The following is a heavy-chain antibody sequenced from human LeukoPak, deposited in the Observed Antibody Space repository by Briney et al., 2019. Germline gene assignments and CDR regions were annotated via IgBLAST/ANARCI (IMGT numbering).Heavy chain of an antibody. J-gene: IGHJ4*02. V-gene: IGHV1-8*01. D-gene: IGHD5-12*01. CDR1: GYTFTSYD. CDR2: MNPNSGNS. Sequence: GASVKVSCKASGYTFTSYDINWVRQATGQGLEWMGWMNPNSGNSGYAHKFQGRVTMTKNSSTNTAYMELSSLRSEDTAVYYCATYYSGYTDYWGQGTLVTVSS. CDR3: ATYYSGYTDY.